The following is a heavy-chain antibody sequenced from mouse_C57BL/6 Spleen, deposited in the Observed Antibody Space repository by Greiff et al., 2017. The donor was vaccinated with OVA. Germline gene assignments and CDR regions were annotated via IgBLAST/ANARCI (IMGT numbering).Heavy chain of an antibody. J-gene: IGHJ2*01. CDR2: IDPEDGET. CDR3: ARDGRYFDY. V-gene: IGHV14-2*01. D-gene: IGHD1-1*01. CDR1: GFNIKDYY. Sequence: VQLQQSGAELVKPGASVKLSCTASGFNIKDYYMHWVKQRTEQGLEWIGRIDPEDGETKYATKFQGKATITADTSSNTAYLQLSSLTSEDTAVYYCARDGRYFDYWGQGTTLTVSS.